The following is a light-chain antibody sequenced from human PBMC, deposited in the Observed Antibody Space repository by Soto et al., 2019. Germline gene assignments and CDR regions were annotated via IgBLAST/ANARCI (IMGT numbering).Light chain of an antibody. CDR1: SSDVGGYNY. CDR3: CSYAGSYTLGV. V-gene: IGLV2-11*01. Sequence: QSVLTQPPSASGSPGQSVTFSCTGTSSDVGGYNYVSWYQQHPGKAPKLLIYDVDKRPSGVPDRFSGSKSGNTASLTISGLQAEDEADYFCCSYAGSYTLGVFGGGTKLTVL. J-gene: IGLJ3*02. CDR2: DVD.